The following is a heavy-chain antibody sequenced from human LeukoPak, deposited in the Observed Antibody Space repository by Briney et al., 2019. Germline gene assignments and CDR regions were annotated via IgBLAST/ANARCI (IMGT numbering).Heavy chain of an antibody. CDR1: GFTVSSNY. D-gene: IGHD2-15*01. CDR2: IYSGGST. Sequence: GGSLRLSCAASGFTVSSNYMSWVRQAPGKGLEWVSVIYSGGSTYYADSVKGRFTISRDNSKNTLYLQMNSLRAEDTAVYYCAREVVVSAAGLFDYWGQGTLVTVSS. CDR3: AREVVVSAAGLFDY. J-gene: IGHJ4*02. V-gene: IGHV3-66*01.